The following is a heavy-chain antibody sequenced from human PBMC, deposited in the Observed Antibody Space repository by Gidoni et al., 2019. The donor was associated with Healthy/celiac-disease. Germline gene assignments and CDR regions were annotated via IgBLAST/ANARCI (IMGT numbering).Heavy chain of an antibody. CDR2: IYYSGST. CDR3: ARTIFEGFYYYYGMDV. D-gene: IGHD3-3*01. Sequence: QVQLQESGPGLVKPSETLSLTCTVSGGSISSYYWSWIRQPPGKGLEWIGYIYYSGSTNYNPSLKSRVTISVDTSKNQFSLKLSSVTAADTAVYYCARTIFEGFYYYYGMDVWGQGTTVTVSS. V-gene: IGHV4-59*01. CDR1: GGSISSYY. J-gene: IGHJ6*02.